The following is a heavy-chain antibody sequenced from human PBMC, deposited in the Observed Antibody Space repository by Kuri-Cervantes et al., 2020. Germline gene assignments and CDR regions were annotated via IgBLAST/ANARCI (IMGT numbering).Heavy chain of an antibody. V-gene: IGHV4-61*01. Sequence: ESLKISCTASGGSVSSGSYYWSWIRQPPGKGLEWIGYIYYSGSTNYNPSLKSRVTISVDTSKNQFSLKLSSVTAADTAVYYCAKRLSYNSGNIDYWGQGTLVTVSS. D-gene: IGHD1/OR15-1a*01. CDR3: AKRLSYNSGNIDY. CDR2: IYYSGST. CDR1: GGSVSSGSYY. J-gene: IGHJ4*02.